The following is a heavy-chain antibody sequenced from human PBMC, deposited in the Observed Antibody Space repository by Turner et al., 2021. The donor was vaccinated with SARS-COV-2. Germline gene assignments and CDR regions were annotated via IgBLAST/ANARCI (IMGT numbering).Heavy chain of an antibody. J-gene: IGHJ5*02. V-gene: IGHV4-4*02. D-gene: IGHD2-2*01. Sequence: QVQLQESGPGLVKPSGTLSLTCAASGGSISSSNWWSWVRQPPGKGLEWIGEIKHSGSTNYNPSIKSRVTISVDKSKNQFSLKLSSVTAADTAVYYCARRYCSSTSCPNWFDPWGQGTLVTVSS. CDR3: ARRYCSSTSCPNWFDP. CDR1: GGSISSSNW. CDR2: IKHSGST.